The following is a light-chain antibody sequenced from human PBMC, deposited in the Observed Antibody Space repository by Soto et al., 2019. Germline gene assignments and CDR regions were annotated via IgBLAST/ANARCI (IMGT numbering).Light chain of an antibody. Sequence: QSVLTQPPSVSAAPGQKVTISCSGSSSNMENNYVSWYQHLPGTAPKLLIYDNNKRPSGIPDRFSCSKSGTSATLGITGLQTGDEADYYCGTWDSSLSAGMFGGGTKVTVL. V-gene: IGLV1-51*01. CDR2: DNN. J-gene: IGLJ3*02. CDR3: GTWDSSLSAGM. CDR1: SSNMENNY.